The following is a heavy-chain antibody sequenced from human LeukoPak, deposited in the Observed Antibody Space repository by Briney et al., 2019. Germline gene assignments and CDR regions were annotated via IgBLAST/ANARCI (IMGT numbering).Heavy chain of an antibody. CDR2: ISAYNGNT. Sequence: ASVKVSFKASGYTFTSYGISWVRHAPGQGLEWMGWISAYNGNTNYAQKLQGRVTMTTDTSTSTAYMELRSLRSEDTAVYYCARRGLVAGIYDLVYGFDLWGQGTMVTVSS. J-gene: IGHJ3*01. CDR1: GYTFTSYG. V-gene: IGHV1-18*01. CDR3: ARRGLVAGIYDLVYGFDL. D-gene: IGHD3/OR15-3a*01.